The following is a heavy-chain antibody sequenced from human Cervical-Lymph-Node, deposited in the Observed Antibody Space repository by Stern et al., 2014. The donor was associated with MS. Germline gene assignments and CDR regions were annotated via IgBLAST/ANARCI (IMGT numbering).Heavy chain of an antibody. V-gene: IGHV3-74*02. CDR2: INSEGSST. CDR3: ARSNYGMDV. D-gene: IGHD2-8*01. Sequence: VQLVESGGGVVQPGGSLRLSCAASGFTFSRQWMHWVRQAPGKGLVWVSRINSEGSSTTYADAVKGRFTISRDNAKKTLYLQMDSLRAEDTAVYYCARSNYGMDVWGQGTTVTVSS. CDR1: GFTFSRQW. J-gene: IGHJ6*02.